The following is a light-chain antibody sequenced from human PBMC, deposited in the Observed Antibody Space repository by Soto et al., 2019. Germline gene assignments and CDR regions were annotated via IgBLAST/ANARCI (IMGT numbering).Light chain of an antibody. CDR3: QQCRNWPLT. V-gene: IGKV3-15*01. J-gene: IGKJ4*01. CDR1: QNVYNN. Sequence: EIVMTQSPATLSVSPGEGATLSCKASQNVYNNLAWYKQRPGQPPRLLIYEASTRATGISARFSGSGYGTEFTLTISSLQSEDFAVYFCQQCRNWPLTFGGGTKVEIK. CDR2: EAS.